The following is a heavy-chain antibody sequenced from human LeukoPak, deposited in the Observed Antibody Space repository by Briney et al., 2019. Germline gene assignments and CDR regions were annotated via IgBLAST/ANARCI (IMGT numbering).Heavy chain of an antibody. V-gene: IGHV3-74*01. CDR2: INTDGSSS. CDR3: VREADVAVAFDY. CDR1: GFTFSSYW. J-gene: IGHJ4*02. D-gene: IGHD6-19*01. Sequence: GGSLRLSCAASGFTFSSYWMHWVRQAPGKGLVWVLRINTDGSSSTYADSVKGRFTISRDNAKLYLQMNSLRAEDTAVYYCVREADVAVAFDYWGQGTLVTVSS.